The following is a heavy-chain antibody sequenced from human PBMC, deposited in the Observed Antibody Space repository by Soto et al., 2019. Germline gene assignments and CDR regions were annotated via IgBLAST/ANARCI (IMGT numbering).Heavy chain of an antibody. Sequence: GGSLRLSCAASGFTFSNYGMHWVRQAPGKGLEWVAVIWYDGSNKYYGDSVKGRFTISRDNSKNTLYLQMNSLRGEDMAVYYCGRESDPMTALTEFGCWGQGTLVTVSS. D-gene: IGHD4-17*01. CDR2: IWYDGSNK. V-gene: IGHV3-33*01. CDR3: GRESDPMTALTEFGC. J-gene: IGHJ4*02. CDR1: GFTFSNYG.